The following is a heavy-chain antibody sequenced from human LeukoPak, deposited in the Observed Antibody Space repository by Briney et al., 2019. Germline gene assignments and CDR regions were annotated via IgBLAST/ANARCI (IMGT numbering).Heavy chain of an antibody. CDR2: IIPIFGTE. Sequence: SVKLSCKASGGTFSSYAISWVRQAPGQGLEWMRGIIPIFGTENYAQKFQGRVTITADESTSTAYMEMSSLRSEDTAVYYCARGPTRITMVRGAPDYYFDYWGQGTLVTVSS. CDR3: ARGPTRITMVRGAPDYYFDY. D-gene: IGHD3-10*01. CDR1: GGTFSSYA. J-gene: IGHJ4*02. V-gene: IGHV1-69*13.